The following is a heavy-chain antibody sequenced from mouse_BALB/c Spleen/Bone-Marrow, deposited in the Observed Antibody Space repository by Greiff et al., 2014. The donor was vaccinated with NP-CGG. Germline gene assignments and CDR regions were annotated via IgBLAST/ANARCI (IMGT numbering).Heavy chain of an antibody. J-gene: IGHJ2*01. CDR2: INPGSGGT. Sequence: QVQLQQSGAELVRPGTSVKVSCKASGYAFTNYLIEWVKRRPGQGLEWIGMINPGSGGTNYNEKFKGKATLTADKSSSTAYMQLSSLTSDDSAVYFCARRDGSYFDHWGQGTTLTVSS. V-gene: IGHV1-54*01. CDR3: ARRDGSYFDH. CDR1: GYAFTNYL. D-gene: IGHD3-3*01.